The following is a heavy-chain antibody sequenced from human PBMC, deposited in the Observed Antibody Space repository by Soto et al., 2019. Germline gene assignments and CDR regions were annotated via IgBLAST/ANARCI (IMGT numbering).Heavy chain of an antibody. D-gene: IGHD5-18*01. CDR2: IIPIFGTA. V-gene: IGHV1-69*12. CDR1: GGTFSSYA. Sequence: QVQLVQSGAEVKKPGSSVKVSCKASGGTFSSYAISWVRQAPGQGLEWMGGIIPIFGTANYAQKFRGRVTITADESTSTAYMELSSLRSEDTAVYYCASQRRIQLWPNWFDPWGQGTLVTVSS. CDR3: ASQRRIQLWPNWFDP. J-gene: IGHJ5*02.